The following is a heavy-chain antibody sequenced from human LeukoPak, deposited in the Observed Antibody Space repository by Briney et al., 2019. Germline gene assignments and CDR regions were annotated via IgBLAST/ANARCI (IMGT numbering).Heavy chain of an antibody. D-gene: IGHD6-6*01. V-gene: IGHV3-33*01. CDR2: IWYGGRKN. CDR3: ARDLAARHFDY. J-gene: IGHJ4*02. CDR1: GFTFSSYV. Sequence: TGGSLRLSCEASGFTFSSYVMLWLRQAPGKGLEWVAVIWYGGRKNYYGDSVKGRFTISRDNSKNTLYLQMNSLRGEDTAIYYCARDLAARHFDYWGQGTLVTVSS.